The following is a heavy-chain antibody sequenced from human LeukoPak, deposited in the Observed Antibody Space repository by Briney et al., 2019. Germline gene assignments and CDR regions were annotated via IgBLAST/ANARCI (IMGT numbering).Heavy chain of an antibody. J-gene: IGHJ4*02. CDR3: ARDGGNWRDSPPDY. Sequence: GGSLRLPCEASGFTFSNYWMDWVRQAPGKGLEWVANINQDGSEKYYVESVKGRFTISRDNTKNSLFLQMNSLRVEDTAVYYCARDGGNWRDSPPDYWGQGTLVTVSS. CDR2: INQDGSEK. CDR1: GFTFSNYW. D-gene: IGHD1-1*01. V-gene: IGHV3-7*01.